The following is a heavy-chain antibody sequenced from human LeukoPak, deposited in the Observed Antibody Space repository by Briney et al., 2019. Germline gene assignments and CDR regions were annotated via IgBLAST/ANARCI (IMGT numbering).Heavy chain of an antibody. V-gene: IGHV3-30*02. CDR3: AKDQLRITMIGYAFDI. J-gene: IGHJ3*02. Sequence: GGSLRLSCAASRFTFSSYGMHWVRQAPGKELEWVAFIRYDGSNEYYADSVKGRFTISRDNSKNTVYLQMNSLRAEDTAVYYCAKDQLRITMIGYAFDIWGQGTMVTVSS. CDR1: RFTFSSYG. CDR2: IRYDGSNE. D-gene: IGHD3-22*01.